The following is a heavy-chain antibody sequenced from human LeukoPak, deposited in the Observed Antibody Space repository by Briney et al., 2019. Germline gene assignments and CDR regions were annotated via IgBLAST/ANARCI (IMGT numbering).Heavy chain of an antibody. CDR1: GFTFSSYG. V-gene: IGHV3-30*18. Sequence: GGSLRLSCAASGFTFSSYGMHWVRQAPGKGLEWVAVISYDGSNKYYADSVKGRFTISRDNSKNTLYLQMNSLRAEDTAVYYRAKPTAGASDYWGQGTLVTVSS. J-gene: IGHJ4*02. D-gene: IGHD1-1*01. CDR2: ISYDGSNK. CDR3: AKPTAGASDY.